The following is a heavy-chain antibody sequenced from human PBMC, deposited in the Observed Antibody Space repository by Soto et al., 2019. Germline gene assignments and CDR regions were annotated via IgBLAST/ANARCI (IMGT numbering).Heavy chain of an antibody. J-gene: IGHJ4*02. Sequence: EVQLVESGGGLVQPGGSLRLSCAASGFTFSSYSMNWVRQAPGKGLEWASYISSSSSTIYYADSVKGRFTISRDNAKNSLYLQMNSLRAEDTAVYYCARDTGQWLDYFDYWGQGTLVTVSS. V-gene: IGHV3-48*01. D-gene: IGHD6-19*01. CDR3: ARDTGQWLDYFDY. CDR1: GFTFSSYS. CDR2: ISSSSSTI.